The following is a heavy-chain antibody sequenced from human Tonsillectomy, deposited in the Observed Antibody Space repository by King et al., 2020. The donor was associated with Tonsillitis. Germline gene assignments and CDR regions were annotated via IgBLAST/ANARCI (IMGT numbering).Heavy chain of an antibody. Sequence: DVQLVESGGGLVQPGGSLRLSCAASGFTFSSYAMSWVRQAPGKGLGWVSTISGSGGSTYYADSVKGRFTISRDNSKNTLYLQMNSLRAEDTAVYYCAKDKYPGYSSSWVNFDCWGQGTLVTVSS. V-gene: IGHV3-23*04. CDR1: GFTFSSYA. J-gene: IGHJ4*02. CDR2: ISGSGGST. CDR3: AKDKYPGYSSSWVNFDC. D-gene: IGHD6-13*01.